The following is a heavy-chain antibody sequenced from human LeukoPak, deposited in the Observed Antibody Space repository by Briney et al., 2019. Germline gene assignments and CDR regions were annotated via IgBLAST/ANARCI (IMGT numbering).Heavy chain of an antibody. V-gene: IGHV3-74*01. D-gene: IGHD3-10*01. CDR2: INSDGSST. J-gene: IGHJ3*02. Sequence: GGSLRLSCAASGFTFSGYWIHWVRQAPGKGLVWVSRINSDGSSTSYADSVKGRFTISRDNAKKTLYLQMNSLRAEDTAVYYCARPSGSYYYDAFDIWGQGTTVTVSS. CDR3: ARPSGSYYYDAFDI. CDR1: GFTFSGYW.